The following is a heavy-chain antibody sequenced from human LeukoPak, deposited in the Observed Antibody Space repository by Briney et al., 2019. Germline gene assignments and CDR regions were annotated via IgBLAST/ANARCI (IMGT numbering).Heavy chain of an antibody. V-gene: IGHV4-59*01. Sequence: PSETLSLTCTVSGGSISSYYWSWIRQPPGKGLEWIGYIYYSGSTNYNPSLKSRVTISVDTSKNQFSLKLSSVTAADTAVYYCASVRAVAGPTIHWFDPWGQGTLVTVSS. J-gene: IGHJ5*02. CDR2: IYYSGST. CDR1: GGSISSYY. CDR3: ASVRAVAGPTIHWFDP. D-gene: IGHD6-19*01.